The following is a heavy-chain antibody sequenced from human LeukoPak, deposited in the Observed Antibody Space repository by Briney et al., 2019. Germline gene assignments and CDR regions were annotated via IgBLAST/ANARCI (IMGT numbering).Heavy chain of an antibody. CDR2: ISYDGSNK. Sequence: PGRSVRLSCAASGFTFSSYAMHWVRQAPGKGLERVAVISYDGSNKYYADSVKGRFTISRDNSKNTLYLQMNSLRAEDTAVYYCARGAVYDYVWGSYRRYYFDYWGQGTLVTVSS. V-gene: IGHV3-30-3*01. CDR3: ARGAVYDYVWGSYRRYYFDY. J-gene: IGHJ4*02. CDR1: GFTFSSYA. D-gene: IGHD3-16*02.